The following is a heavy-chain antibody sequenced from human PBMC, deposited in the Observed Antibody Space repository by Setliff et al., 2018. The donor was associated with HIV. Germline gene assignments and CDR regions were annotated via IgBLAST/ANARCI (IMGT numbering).Heavy chain of an antibody. Sequence: ASVKVSCKASGYTFTGYYMHWVRQAPGQGLEWMGWINPNSGGTNYAQKFQGRVTMTRDTSISTAYMELSRLRADDTAVYYCARDRAADRSRDVAFDIWGQGTMVTVSS. J-gene: IGHJ3*02. D-gene: IGHD6-25*01. CDR2: INPNSGGT. V-gene: IGHV1-2*02. CDR1: GYTFTGYY. CDR3: ARDRAADRSRDVAFDI.